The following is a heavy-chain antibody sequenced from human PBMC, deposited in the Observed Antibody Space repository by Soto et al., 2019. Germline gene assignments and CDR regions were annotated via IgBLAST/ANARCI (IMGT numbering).Heavy chain of an antibody. CDR1: GFTFKMFW. CDR3: ARGPRVSSTGTGAH. CDR2: INDDGIST. J-gene: IGHJ4*02. V-gene: IGHV3-74*01. Sequence: PGGSLRLSCAASGFTFKMFWMHWVRQVPGKGPEWVSRINDDGISTNYADSVKGRFTISRDNAKNTLYLQMNTLRADDSGLYYCARGPRVSSTGTGAHWGRGTLVTVSS. D-gene: IGHD1-1*01.